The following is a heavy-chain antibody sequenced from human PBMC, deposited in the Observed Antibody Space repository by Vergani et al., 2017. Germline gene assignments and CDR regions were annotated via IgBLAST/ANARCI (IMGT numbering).Heavy chain of an antibody. Sequence: QVQLVQSGAEVKKPGASVKVSCKASGYTFTSYYMHWVRQAPGQGLEWMGIINPSGGSTSYAQKFQGRVTMTRDTSTSTVYMELSSLRSEDTAVYYCARGALYYDFWSGYVFGNWGQGTLVTVSS. J-gene: IGHJ4*02. D-gene: IGHD3-3*01. CDR3: ARGALYYDFWSGYVFGN. V-gene: IGHV1-46*01. CDR1: GYTFTSYY. CDR2: INPSGGST.